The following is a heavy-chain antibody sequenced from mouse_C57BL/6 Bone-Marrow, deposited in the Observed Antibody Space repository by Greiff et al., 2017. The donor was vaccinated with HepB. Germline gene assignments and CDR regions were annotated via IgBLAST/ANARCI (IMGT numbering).Heavy chain of an antibody. CDR1: GFTFSSYA. CDR3: ARDRATVRSFYAMDY. J-gene: IGHJ4*01. V-gene: IGHV5-4*01. Sequence: EVMLVESGGGLVKPGGSLKLSCAASGFTFSSYAMSWVRQTPEKRLEWVATISDGGSYTYYPDNVKGRFTISRDNAKNNLYLQMSHLKSEDTAMYYCARDRATVRSFYAMDYWGQGTSVTVSS. CDR2: ISDGGSYT. D-gene: IGHD1-1*01.